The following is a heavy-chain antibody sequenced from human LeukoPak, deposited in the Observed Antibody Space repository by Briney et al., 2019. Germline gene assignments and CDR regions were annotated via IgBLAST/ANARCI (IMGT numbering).Heavy chain of an antibody. CDR2: IIPIFGTA. J-gene: IGHJ4*02. CDR1: GGTFSSYA. CDR3: ARARSSGWYRGEFDY. V-gene: IGHV1-69*13. D-gene: IGHD6-19*01. Sequence: LVKVSCKASGGTFSSYAISWVRQAPGQGLEWMGGIIPIFGTANYAQKFQGRVTITADESTSTAYMELSSLRSEDTAVYYCARARSSGWYRGEFDYWGQGTLVTVSS.